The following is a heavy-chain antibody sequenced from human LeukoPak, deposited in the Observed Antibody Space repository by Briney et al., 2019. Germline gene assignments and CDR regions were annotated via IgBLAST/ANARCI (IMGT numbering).Heavy chain of an antibody. V-gene: IGHV4-34*01. CDR3: ARGHCSSTSCPDLDS. CDR1: GGSFSGYY. J-gene: IGHJ4*02. Sequence: PSETLSLTCAVYGGSFSGYYWSWIRQPPGKGLEWIGEINHSGSTNYNPSLKSRVTISVDTSKNQFSLKLSSVTAADTAVYYRARGHCSSTSCPDLDSGGRGTLAT. CDR2: INHSGST. D-gene: IGHD2-2*01.